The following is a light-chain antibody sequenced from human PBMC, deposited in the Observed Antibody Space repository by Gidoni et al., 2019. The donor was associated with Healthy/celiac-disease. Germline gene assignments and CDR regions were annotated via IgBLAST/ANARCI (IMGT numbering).Light chain of an antibody. CDR2: GAS. J-gene: IGKJ4*01. CDR1: QSVSSN. Sequence: EIVMTQPPATLSVSPGERATLSCRASQSVSSNLAWYQQKPGQAPRLLIYGASTRATGIPARFSGSGSGTEFTLTISSLQSEDFAVYYCQQYNNWPLTFGAGTKVEIK. CDR3: QQYNNWPLT. V-gene: IGKV3-15*01.